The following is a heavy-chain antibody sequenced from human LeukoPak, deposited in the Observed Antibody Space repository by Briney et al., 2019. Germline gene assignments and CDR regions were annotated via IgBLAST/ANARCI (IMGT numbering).Heavy chain of an antibody. D-gene: IGHD6-13*01. V-gene: IGHV3-15*01. Sequence: GGSLRLSCGASGFTFSNAWMSWLRQAPGKGLEWVGRIKIKSDGWTTDYAAPVKGRFNISRDDSDNTLYPQMSSLKTEDTAVYFCTTDRRGAGIVATDTWTFDFWGQGSLVTVSS. CDR2: IKIKSDGWTT. CDR1: GFTFSNAW. CDR3: TTDRRGAGIVATDTWTFDF. J-gene: IGHJ4*02.